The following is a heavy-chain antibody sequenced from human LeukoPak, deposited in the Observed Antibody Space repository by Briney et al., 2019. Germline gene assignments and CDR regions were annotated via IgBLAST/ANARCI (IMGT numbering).Heavy chain of an antibody. CDR3: ARSKYGGPDY. CDR1: GGSFSGYY. D-gene: IGHD3-10*02. V-gene: IGHV4-34*01. Sequence: SETLSLTCAVYGGSFSGYYWSWIRQPPGKGLEWIGEINHSGSTNYNPPLKSRVTISVDTSKNQFSLKLSSVTAADTAVYYCARSKYGGPDYWGQGTLVTVSS. J-gene: IGHJ4*02. CDR2: INHSGST.